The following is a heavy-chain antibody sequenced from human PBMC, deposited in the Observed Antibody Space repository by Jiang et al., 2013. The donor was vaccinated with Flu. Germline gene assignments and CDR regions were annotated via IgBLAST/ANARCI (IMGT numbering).Heavy chain of an antibody. Sequence: KPTQTLTLTCTFSGFSLSSRGMRVTWIRQPPGKALEWLARIDWNDDKFYTPSLETRLTISKDTSKNQVFLTMTNMDPVDTATYYCARIYCTSGRCYDYWGPGNPGHRLL. CDR2: IDWNDDK. J-gene: IGHJ4*02. CDR1: GFSLSSRGMR. CDR3: ARIYCTSGRCYDY. V-gene: IGHV2-70*04. D-gene: IGHD2-15*01.